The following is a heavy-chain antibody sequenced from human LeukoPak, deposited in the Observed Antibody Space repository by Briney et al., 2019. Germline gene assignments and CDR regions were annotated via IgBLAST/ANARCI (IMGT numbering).Heavy chain of an antibody. J-gene: IGHJ4*02. CDR2: ISYDGSNK. CDR3: AKFEGATIPGWFNDY. Sequence: GGSLRLSCAASGFTFSSYAMHWVRQAPGKGLEWVAVISYDGSNKYYADSVKGRFTISRDNSKNTLYLQMNSLRTEDTAVYFCAKFEGATIPGWFNDYWGQGTLVTVSS. CDR1: GFTFSSYA. V-gene: IGHV3-30*04. D-gene: IGHD6-19*01.